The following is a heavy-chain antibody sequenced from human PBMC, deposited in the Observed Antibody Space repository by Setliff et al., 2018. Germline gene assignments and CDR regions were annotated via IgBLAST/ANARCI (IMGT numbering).Heavy chain of an antibody. Sequence: GGSLRLSCAASGFTFRSYEMNWVRQTPGKGPVWVSRINSDGSRTDYADSVKGRFTISRDNAKSSLYLQMNSLRAEDTAVYYCARDQGSYGYRAFDSWGQGALVTVSS. CDR3: ARDQGSYGYRAFDS. CDR1: GFTFRSYE. V-gene: IGHV3-48*03. CDR2: INSDGSRT. D-gene: IGHD3-16*01. J-gene: IGHJ4*02.